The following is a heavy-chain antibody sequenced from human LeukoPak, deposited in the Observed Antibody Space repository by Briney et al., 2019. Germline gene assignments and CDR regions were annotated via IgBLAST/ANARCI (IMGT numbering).Heavy chain of an antibody. CDR3: ARAAHDSSGYYYEGEYYFDY. J-gene: IGHJ4*02. D-gene: IGHD3-22*01. CDR1: GGSISSYY. V-gene: IGHV4-59*01. CDR2: IYYSGST. Sequence: NPSETLSLTCTVSGGSISSYYWSWIRQPPGKGLEWIGYIYYSGSTNYNPSLKSRVAISVDTSKNQFSLKLSSVTAADTAVYYCARAAHDSSGYYYEGEYYFDYWGQGTLVTVSS.